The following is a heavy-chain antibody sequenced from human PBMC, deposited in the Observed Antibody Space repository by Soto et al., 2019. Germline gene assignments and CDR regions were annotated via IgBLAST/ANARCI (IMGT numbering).Heavy chain of an antibody. J-gene: IGHJ3*02. CDR3: AKDLGYSSGYFITDAFDI. CDR1: GFTFSSYA. V-gene: IGHV3-23*01. CDR2: ISGSGGST. D-gene: IGHD3-22*01. Sequence: PGGSLRLSCAASGFTFSSYAMSWVRQAPGKGLEWVSAISGSGGSTYYADSVKGRFTISRDNSKNTLYLQMNSLRAEDTAVYYCAKDLGYSSGYFITDAFDIWGQGTMVTVSS.